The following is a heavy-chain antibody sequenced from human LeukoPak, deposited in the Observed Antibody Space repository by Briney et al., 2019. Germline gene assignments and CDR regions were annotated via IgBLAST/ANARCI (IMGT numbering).Heavy chain of an antibody. CDR3: PIHSNSLDY. CDR1: GFTFSTYA. CDR2: ITGSGGST. Sequence: TGGSLRLSCAASGFTFSTYAMSWVRQAPGKGLEWVSAITGSGGSTYYADSVKGRFTISRDNSKNTLYLQMNSLRAEDSAIYYCPIHSNSLDYWDQGTLVTVSS. V-gene: IGHV3-23*01. J-gene: IGHJ4*02. D-gene: IGHD4-11*01.